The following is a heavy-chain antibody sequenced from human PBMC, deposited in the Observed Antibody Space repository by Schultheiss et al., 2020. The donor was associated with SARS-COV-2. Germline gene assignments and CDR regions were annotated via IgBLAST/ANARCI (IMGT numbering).Heavy chain of an antibody. J-gene: IGHJ6*02. V-gene: IGHV4-31*03. CDR2: IYYSGST. D-gene: IGHD2-8*01. CDR3: ATTKPGPYYYYGMDV. CDR1: GGSISSGGYY. Sequence: SETLSLTCTVSGGSISSGGYYWSWIRQHPGKGLEWIGYIYYSGSTNYNPSLKSRVTISVDTSKNQFSLKLSSVTAADTAVYYCATTKPGPYYYYGMDVWGQGTTVTVSS.